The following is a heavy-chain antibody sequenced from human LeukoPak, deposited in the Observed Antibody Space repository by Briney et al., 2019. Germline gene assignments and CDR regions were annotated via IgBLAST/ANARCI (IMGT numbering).Heavy chain of an antibody. D-gene: IGHD1-26*01. CDR2: IKSKPDSRTT. J-gene: IGHJ5*01. CDR1: GFSFTNAW. V-gene: IGHV3-15*01. Sequence: PRHSLTLSFAASGFSFTNAWMGWVRQTPGKGLEWVGRIKSKPDSRTTDYAAPVKCRFTTSRDDSINTVYLQMDSLESEDTALYYCTTDRGRTELPLFDFWGPGTLVTVSS. CDR3: TTDRGRTELPLFDF.